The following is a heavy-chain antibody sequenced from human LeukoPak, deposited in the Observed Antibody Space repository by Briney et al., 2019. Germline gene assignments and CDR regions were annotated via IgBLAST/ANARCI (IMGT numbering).Heavy chain of an antibody. V-gene: IGHV3-23*01. D-gene: IGHD6-25*01. CDR2: ITRGGGTT. Sequence: GGSLRLSCAASGFTFRKYAMSWVRQAPGKALEGVSAITRGGGTTYYAGPVKGRFTISRDNSKSTLYLQMTSLRAEDTAVYYCARDPPRAAWVFDYWGQGTLVRVSS. CDR1: GFTFRKYA. J-gene: IGHJ4*02. CDR3: ARDPPRAAWVFDY.